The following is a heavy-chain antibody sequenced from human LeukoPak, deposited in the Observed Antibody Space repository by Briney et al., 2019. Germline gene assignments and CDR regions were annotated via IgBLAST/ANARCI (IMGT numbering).Heavy chain of an antibody. Sequence: SETLSLTCTVSGGSISSYYWSWIRQPPGKGLEWIGYIYYSGSTNYNPSLKSRVTISVDTSKNQFSLKLSSVTAADTAVYYCARVVRWSQIGFQHWGQGTLVTVSS. D-gene: IGHD3-22*01. CDR3: ARVVRWSQIGFQH. J-gene: IGHJ1*01. V-gene: IGHV4-59*01. CDR1: GGSISSYY. CDR2: IYYSGST.